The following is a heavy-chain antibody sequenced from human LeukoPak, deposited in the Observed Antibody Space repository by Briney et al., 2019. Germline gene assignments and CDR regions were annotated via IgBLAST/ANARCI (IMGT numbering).Heavy chain of an antibody. CDR1: GFTVNSYF. CDR2: LYIGGFE. Sequence: PGGSLRLSCAASGFTVNSYFMSWVRQAPGKGLECVSLLYIGGFEYHADSVKGRFTVSRDTSNNIVYLQMNSLRAEDTAVYYCAREDRGADVWGQGTMVTVSS. D-gene: IGHD3-16*01. J-gene: IGHJ3*01. CDR3: AREDRGADV. V-gene: IGHV3-66*01.